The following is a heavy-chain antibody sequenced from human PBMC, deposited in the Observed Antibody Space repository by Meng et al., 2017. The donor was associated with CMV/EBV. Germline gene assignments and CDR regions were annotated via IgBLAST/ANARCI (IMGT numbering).Heavy chain of an antibody. CDR1: GGSVSGYY. Sequence: VQLPEWGEGLLQPSEPLSLTCAVYGGSVSGYYWSWIRQPPGKGLEWIGEINHSGSTNYNPSLKSRVTISVDTSKNQFSLKLSSVTAADTAVYYCARGGNWFDPWGQGTLVTVSS. V-gene: IGHV4-34*01. CDR3: ARGGNWFDP. CDR2: INHSGST. J-gene: IGHJ5*02.